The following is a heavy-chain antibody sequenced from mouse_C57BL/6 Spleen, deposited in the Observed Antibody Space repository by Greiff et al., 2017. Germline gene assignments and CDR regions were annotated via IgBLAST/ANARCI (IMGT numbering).Heavy chain of an antibody. Sequence: EVMLVESGGGLVKPGGSLKLSCAASGFTFSDYGMHWVRQAPEKGLEWVAYISSGSSTIYYADTVKGRFTISRDNAKNTLFLQMTSLRSEDTAMYYCARKDYYGSSLGYWGQGTSVTVSS. V-gene: IGHV5-17*01. CDR3: ARKDYYGSSLGY. CDR1: GFTFSDYG. CDR2: ISSGSSTI. J-gene: IGHJ4*01. D-gene: IGHD1-1*01.